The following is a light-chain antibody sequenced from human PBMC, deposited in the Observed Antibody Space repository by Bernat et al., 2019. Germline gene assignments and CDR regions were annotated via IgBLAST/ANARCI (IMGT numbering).Light chain of an antibody. CDR2: DTS. CDR3: KHYYITTYS. J-gene: IGKJ2*03. Sequence: ASVGDRVTITCRTRQDITHDLAWYQQKPGQPPKLLIYDTSILQRGIPSRFSGSGSGTDFTLTITSLQSEEFATYYCKHYYITTYSFGQG. CDR1: QDITHD. V-gene: IGKV1-6*01.